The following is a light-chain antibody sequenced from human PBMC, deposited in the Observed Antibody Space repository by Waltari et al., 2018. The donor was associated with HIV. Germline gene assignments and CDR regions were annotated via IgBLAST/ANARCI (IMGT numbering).Light chain of an antibody. V-gene: IGKV4-1*01. Sequence: DIVMTQSTDSLPVTLGERATNNCTSSRTILYSSDNRNYLALYQENPRQPPKLLISWASTRESGVPARFSGSASGKAFTLTITRLQAEDVALYHCQHYFRIPPPFGGGTTVEIK. CDR2: WAS. J-gene: IGKJ4*01. CDR1: RTILYSSDNRNY. CDR3: QHYFRIPPP.